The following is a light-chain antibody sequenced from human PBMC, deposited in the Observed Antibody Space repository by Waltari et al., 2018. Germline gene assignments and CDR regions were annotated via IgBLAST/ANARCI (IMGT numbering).Light chain of an antibody. CDR1: ELGNRY. V-gene: IGLV3-1*01. Sequence: SYDLTQPPSVSVSPGQTASITCSGDELGNRYVCWYQQKPGQSPVRIIYQNGRRPAGIPDRFSGSNAGNTATLTISGTQAMDEADYYCQAWDRGTRGVFGGGTRLTVL. J-gene: IGLJ2*01. CDR2: QNG. CDR3: QAWDRGTRGV.